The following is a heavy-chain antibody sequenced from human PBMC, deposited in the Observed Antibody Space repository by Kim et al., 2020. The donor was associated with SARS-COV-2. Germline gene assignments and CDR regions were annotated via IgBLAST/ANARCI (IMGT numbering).Heavy chain of an antibody. Sequence: YAGSVRGRFTVSRDNAKKSLWLQMSSLRVDDTAVYFCARGGGDSYYYGMDVWGRGTTVTVSS. D-gene: IGHD2-15*01. J-gene: IGHJ6*02. V-gene: IGHV3-11*01. CDR3: ARGGGDSYYYGMDV.